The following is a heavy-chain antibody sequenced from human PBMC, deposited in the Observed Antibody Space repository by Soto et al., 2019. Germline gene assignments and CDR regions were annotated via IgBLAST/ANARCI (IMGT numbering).Heavy chain of an antibody. CDR3: ALRFGTA. D-gene: IGHD5-12*01. Sequence: LSLTCTVSGGSISSGDYYWSWIRQPPGKGLEWIGYIYYSGTTYYNPSLKSRVTISLDTSRNRFSLKLSSVTAADTAVYYCALRFGTAWGQGTTVTVSS. CDR1: GGSISSGDYY. V-gene: IGHV4-30-4*01. CDR2: IYYSGTT. J-gene: IGHJ6*02.